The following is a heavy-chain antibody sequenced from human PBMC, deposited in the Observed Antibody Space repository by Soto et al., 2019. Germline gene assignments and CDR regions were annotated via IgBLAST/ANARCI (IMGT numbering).Heavy chain of an antibody. J-gene: IGHJ6*02. D-gene: IGHD2-15*01. CDR1: GGSFGGYY. V-gene: IGHV4-34*01. Sequence: SESLSLTCAVYGGSFGGYYWTWIRQPPGTGLEWIGEINHSGSTNYNPSLKSRVTISVDTSKNQFSLKLSSVTAADTAVYYCARAGRGFCSGGSCSSGLLGRDVWGHGPTVTVPS. CDR2: INHSGST. CDR3: ARAGRGFCSGGSCSSGLLGRDV.